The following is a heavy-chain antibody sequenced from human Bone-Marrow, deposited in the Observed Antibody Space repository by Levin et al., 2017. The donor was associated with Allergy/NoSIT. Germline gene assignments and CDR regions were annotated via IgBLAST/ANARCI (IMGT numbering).Heavy chain of an antibody. CDR1: GFTFNDYT. Sequence: GESLKISCAASGFTFNDYTMHWVRQAPQRDLEWVSLISWDASTTYYADSVRGRFTISRDNSKNALYLQMNSLTTEDTALYYCAKDLSPRIAVTGNIEYWGQGTLVTVSS. J-gene: IGHJ4*02. V-gene: IGHV3-43*01. CDR3: AKDLSPRIAVTGNIEY. D-gene: IGHD6-19*01. CDR2: ISWDASTT.